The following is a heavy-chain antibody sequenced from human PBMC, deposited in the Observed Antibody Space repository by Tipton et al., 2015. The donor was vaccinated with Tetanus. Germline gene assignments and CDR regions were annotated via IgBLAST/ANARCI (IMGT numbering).Heavy chain of an antibody. J-gene: IGHJ6*02. V-gene: IGHV4-39*01. Sequence: TLSLTCTVSGDSISSSEYYWGWIRQPPGEGLEWIASVYYDGSAYTNPSLKSRIAISIDTSKNQFSLKLSSVTAADTAVYYCARHGGRLAYYYYGMDVWGQGTTVTVSS. CDR1: GDSISSSEYY. D-gene: IGHD3-16*01. CDR2: VYYDGSA. CDR3: ARHGGRLAYYYYGMDV.